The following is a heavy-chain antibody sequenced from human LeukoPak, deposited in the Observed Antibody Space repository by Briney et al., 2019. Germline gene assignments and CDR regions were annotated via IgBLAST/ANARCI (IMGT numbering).Heavy chain of an antibody. CDR1: GGSISSGDYY. Sequence: PSETLSLTCTVSGGSISSGDYYWSWIRQPAGKGLEWIGRMYTSGSTNYNPSLKSRVTMSVDTSKNQFSLKLSSVTAADTAVYYCARDTGYYFGSGNYLYYFDYWGQGTLVTVSS. CDR3: ARDTGYYFGSGNYLYYFDY. V-gene: IGHV4-61*02. D-gene: IGHD3-10*01. CDR2: MYTSGST. J-gene: IGHJ4*02.